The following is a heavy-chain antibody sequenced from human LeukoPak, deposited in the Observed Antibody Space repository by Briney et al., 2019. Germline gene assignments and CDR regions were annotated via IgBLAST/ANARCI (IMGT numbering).Heavy chain of an antibody. CDR1: GGSINSYQ. V-gene: IGHV4-59*08. D-gene: IGHD2-21*01. Sequence: SETLSLTCTVSGGSINSYQWSWIRQPPGKGLEWIGYIYYSGTTDYNPSLRSRVTISVDTSKNQFSLKLSSVTAADTAVYYCARGEVYFDYWGQGTLVTVSS. CDR3: ARGEVYFDY. CDR2: IYYSGTT. J-gene: IGHJ4*02.